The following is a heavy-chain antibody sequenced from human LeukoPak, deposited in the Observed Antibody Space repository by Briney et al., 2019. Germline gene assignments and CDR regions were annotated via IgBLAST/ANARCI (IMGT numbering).Heavy chain of an antibody. J-gene: IGHJ5*02. CDR1: GYIFTSSW. V-gene: IGHV5-51*01. CDR2: IYPGDSDT. CDR3: ARQYNTETYRLGFDP. D-gene: IGHD5-24*01. Sequence: GESPKISCKGFGYIFTSSWIAWARQMPGKGLEWMGIIYPGDSDTRYSPSFQGQVTISADKSISTAYLQWSSLKASDTAMYYCARQYNTETYRLGFDPWGQGTLVTVSS.